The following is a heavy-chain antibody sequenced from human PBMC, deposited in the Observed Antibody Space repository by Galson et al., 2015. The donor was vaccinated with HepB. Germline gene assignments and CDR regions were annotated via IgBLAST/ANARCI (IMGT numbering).Heavy chain of an antibody. CDR3: ARAHRNYYDSSGYYFDY. Sequence: SETLSLTCTVSGDSISSSSYYWGWIRQPPGKGLEWIGIIYFSGNTYYNPSLKSRVTISIDTSKKQLSLELRSVTAADTAVYYCARAHRNYYDSSGYYFDYWGQGTLVTVSS. CDR2: IYFSGNT. J-gene: IGHJ4*02. V-gene: IGHV4-39*01. CDR1: GDSISSSSYY. D-gene: IGHD3-22*01.